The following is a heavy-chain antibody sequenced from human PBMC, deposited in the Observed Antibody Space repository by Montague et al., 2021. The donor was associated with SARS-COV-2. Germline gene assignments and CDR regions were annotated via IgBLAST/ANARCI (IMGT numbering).Heavy chain of an antibody. CDR2: ISYTSGST. Sequence: SLRLSCAASGFSFRSYAMNWVRQAPGKGLEWVSGISYTSGSTYXXXSXXXRFPISRDNSKNTVYLQMNSLRAEDTAVYYCAKGVDASGSYRSTLGYWGQGTLVTVSS. CDR1: GFSFRSYA. CDR3: AKGVDASGSYRSTLGY. D-gene: IGHD3-10*01. J-gene: IGHJ4*02. V-gene: IGHV3-23*01.